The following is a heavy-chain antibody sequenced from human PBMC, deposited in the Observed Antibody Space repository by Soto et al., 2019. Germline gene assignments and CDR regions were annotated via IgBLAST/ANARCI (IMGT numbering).Heavy chain of an antibody. Sequence: PGGSLRLSCSASGFTFSSYAMPWVRQDPGKGLEYVSAISSNGGSTYYADSVKGRFTISRDNSKNTLYLQMSSLRAEDTAVYYCGKSGNRVVAATPFDYWGQGT. CDR1: GFTFSSYA. CDR3: GKSGNRVVAATPFDY. V-gene: IGHV3-64D*06. CDR2: ISSNGGST. D-gene: IGHD2-15*01. J-gene: IGHJ4*02.